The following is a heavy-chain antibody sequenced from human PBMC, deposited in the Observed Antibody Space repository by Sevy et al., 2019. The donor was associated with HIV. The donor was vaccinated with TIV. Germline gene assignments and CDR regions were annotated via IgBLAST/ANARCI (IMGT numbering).Heavy chain of an antibody. D-gene: IGHD3-22*01. V-gene: IGHV3-33*01. Sequence: GGSLRLSCAASGFTFSSYGMHWVRQAPGKGLEWVAVIWYDGSNKYYADSVKGRFTISRDNSKNTLYLQMNSLRAEDTAVYYCAREGPEGYYYDCSGYYGRAFDIWGQGTMVTVSS. CDR3: AREGPEGYYYDCSGYYGRAFDI. CDR2: IWYDGSNK. J-gene: IGHJ3*02. CDR1: GFTFSSYG.